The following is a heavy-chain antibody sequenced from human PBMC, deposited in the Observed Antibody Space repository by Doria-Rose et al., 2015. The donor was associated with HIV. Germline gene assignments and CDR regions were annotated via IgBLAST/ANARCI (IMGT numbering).Heavy chain of an antibody. CDR2: TKADGRST. Sequence: EVQLLESGGGLVQPGGSLRLSCAASGFIFSNYWMYWVRQAPGKGLVWVSRTKADGRSTTYADSVKGRFTVSRDNAKNTLYLQMNSLRADDTAVYYCARDNWGPEYWGQGSLVTVSS. CDR3: ARDNWGPEY. V-gene: IGHV3-74*01. J-gene: IGHJ4*02. D-gene: IGHD7-27*01. CDR1: GFIFSNYW.